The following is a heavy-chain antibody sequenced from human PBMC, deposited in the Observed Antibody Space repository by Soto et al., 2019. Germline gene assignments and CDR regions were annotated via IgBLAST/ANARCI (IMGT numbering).Heavy chain of an antibody. CDR2: IYYSGST. D-gene: IGHD3-10*01. CDR1: GDSISGYY. Sequence: QVQLQESGPGLVKPSETLSLICTVSGDSISGYYWSWIRQPPGKGLEWIGYIYYSGSTNYNPSLKSRVTISVDTSKNQFSLNLNSVTAADTAVYSCARDLSHAWFRGVFSPWGQGTLVTVSS. V-gene: IGHV4-59*01. CDR3: ARDLSHAWFRGVFSP. J-gene: IGHJ5*02.